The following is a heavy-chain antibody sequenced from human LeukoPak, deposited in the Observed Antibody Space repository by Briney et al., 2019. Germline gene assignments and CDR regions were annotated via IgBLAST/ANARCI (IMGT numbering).Heavy chain of an antibody. Sequence: PGGSLIHFCGAGAFNFISCSLSWVRQDPGKGLEWVSAISGSGGSTYYADSVKGRFTISRDNSKNTLYLQMNSLKTEDTAVYYCWAIVLVAARIDYWGQGTLVTVSS. CDR3: WAIVLVAARIDY. D-gene: IGHD2-2*01. CDR2: ISGSGGST. V-gene: IGHV3-23*01. CDR1: AFNFISCS. J-gene: IGHJ4*02.